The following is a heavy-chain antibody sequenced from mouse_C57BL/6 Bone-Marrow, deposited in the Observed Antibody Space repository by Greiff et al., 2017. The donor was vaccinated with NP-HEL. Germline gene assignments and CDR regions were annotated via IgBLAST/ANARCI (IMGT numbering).Heavy chain of an antibody. D-gene: IGHD4-1*01. V-gene: IGHV1-81*01. Sequence: VQRVESGAELARPGASVKLSCKASGYTFTSYGISWVKQRTGQGLEWIGEIYPRSGNTYYNEKFKGKATLTADKSSSTAYMELRSLTSEDSAVYFCASGTGTRFAYWGQGTLVTVSA. CDR3: ASGTGTRFAY. CDR2: IYPRSGNT. J-gene: IGHJ3*01. CDR1: GYTFTSYG.